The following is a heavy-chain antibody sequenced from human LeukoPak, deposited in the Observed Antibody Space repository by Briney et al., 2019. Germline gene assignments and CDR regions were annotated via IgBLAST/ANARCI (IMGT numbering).Heavy chain of an antibody. Sequence: PSETLSLTCSVSGGSISSSSSYWGWIRQPAGKGLEWIGRIYTSGSTNYNPSLKSRVTMSVDTSKNQFSLKLSSVTAADTAVYYCARGTTGATTFDYWGQGTLVTVSS. CDR3: ARGTTGATTFDY. CDR1: GGSISSSSSY. J-gene: IGHJ4*02. V-gene: IGHV4-61*02. D-gene: IGHD1-1*01. CDR2: IYTSGST.